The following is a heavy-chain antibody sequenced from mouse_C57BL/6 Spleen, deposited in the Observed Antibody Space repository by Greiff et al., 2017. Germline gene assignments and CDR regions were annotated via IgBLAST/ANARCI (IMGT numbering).Heavy chain of an antibody. CDR3: ARLDGLFDY. CDR2: IRNKANGYTT. Sequence: EVQLVESGGGLVQPGGSLSLSCAASGFTFTDYYMSWVRQPPGKALEWLGFIRNKANGYTTEYSASVKDRFTISRDNSQSILYLQMTALGAEDNATYCCARLDGLFDYWGQGTTLTVSS. V-gene: IGHV7-3*01. D-gene: IGHD2-3*01. CDR1: GFTFTDYY. J-gene: IGHJ2*01.